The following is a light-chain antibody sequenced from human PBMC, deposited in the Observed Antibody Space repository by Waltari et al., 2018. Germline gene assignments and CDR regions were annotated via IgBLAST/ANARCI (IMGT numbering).Light chain of an antibody. CDR2: KDT. CDR1: ALPKQY. J-gene: IGLJ1*01. CDR3: QSADNSGTYV. V-gene: IGLV3-25*03. Sequence: SYELTQPPSVSVSPGQTARNTCSGDALPKQYVYWYQWKAGQAPVVVIYKDTERPSGIPDRFSGSTSGTTVTLTISGVQAEDEADYFCQSADNSGTYVFGSGTQVTVL.